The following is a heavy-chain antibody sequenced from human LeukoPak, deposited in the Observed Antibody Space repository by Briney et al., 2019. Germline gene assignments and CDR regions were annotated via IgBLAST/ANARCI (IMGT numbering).Heavy chain of an antibody. D-gene: IGHD4-17*01. Sequence: SETLSLTCAVYGGSFSGYYWSWIRQPPGKGLEWIGEINHSGSTNYNPSLKSRVTISVDTSKNQFSLKLSSVTAADTAVYYCARDHDYGDYVSYYYYYGMDVWGQGTTVTVSS. J-gene: IGHJ6*02. CDR2: INHSGST. CDR3: ARDHDYGDYVSYYYYYGMDV. V-gene: IGHV4-34*01. CDR1: GGSFSGYY.